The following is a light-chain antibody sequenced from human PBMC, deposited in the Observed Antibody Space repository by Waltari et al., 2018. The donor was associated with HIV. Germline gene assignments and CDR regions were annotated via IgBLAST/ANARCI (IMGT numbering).Light chain of an antibody. CDR1: SSNIGSNI. CDR3: ATWDDSLNGLNWV. J-gene: IGLJ3*02. V-gene: IGLV1-44*01. Sequence: QSVLTQPPSASGTPGQRVTISCSGSSSNIGSNIVNWYQQLPGRAPKLLIYTDNQRASGVPDRFPGSKAGTAASLAISGLQSEDEAEYYCATWDDSLNGLNWVFGGGTKLTVL. CDR2: TDN.